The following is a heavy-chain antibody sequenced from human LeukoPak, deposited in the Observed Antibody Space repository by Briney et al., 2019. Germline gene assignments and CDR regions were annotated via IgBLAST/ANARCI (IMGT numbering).Heavy chain of an antibody. D-gene: IGHD2-2*01. Sequence: GASLRLSCAASGFTFSSYAMNWVRQAPGKGLEWVSTISGTTYYADSVKGRFSISRDDSQNMLFLQMDNLRADDTAVYYCAKILNATYFDLWGRGTLVTVSS. CDR2: ISGTT. CDR1: GFTFSSYA. CDR3: AKILNATYFDL. J-gene: IGHJ2*01. V-gene: IGHV3-23*01.